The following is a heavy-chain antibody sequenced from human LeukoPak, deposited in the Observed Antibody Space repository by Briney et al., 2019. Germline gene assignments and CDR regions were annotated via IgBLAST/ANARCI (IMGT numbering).Heavy chain of an antibody. D-gene: IGHD2-2*02. CDR1: GFTFSTYA. J-gene: IGHJ4*02. V-gene: IGHV3-30-3*01. CDR3: ARSNCSSTGCYTKHFDY. CDR2: ISYDGSHK. Sequence: PGGSLRLSCAASGFTFSTYAMNWVRQAPGKGLEWVALISYDGSHKHYADSLQGRFTVSRDNSKNTLYPQMNSLRVDDTAVYYCARSNCSSTGCYTKHFDYWGQGTLVTVSS.